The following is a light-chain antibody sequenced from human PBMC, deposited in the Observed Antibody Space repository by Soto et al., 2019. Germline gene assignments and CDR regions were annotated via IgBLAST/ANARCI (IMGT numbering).Light chain of an antibody. V-gene: IGKV4-1*01. CDR3: QQYYNVPYT. J-gene: IGKJ2*01. CDR2: WAS. CDR1: QSVLYSSNNKNY. Sequence: DIVMTQSPDSLAVSLGERATINCKSSQSVLYSSNNKNYLTWYQQKPGQPPKLLIYWASTRESGVPDRFSGSGSGTDVTLTISSLQAEDVAGYYCQQYYNVPYTFGQGTKLEIK.